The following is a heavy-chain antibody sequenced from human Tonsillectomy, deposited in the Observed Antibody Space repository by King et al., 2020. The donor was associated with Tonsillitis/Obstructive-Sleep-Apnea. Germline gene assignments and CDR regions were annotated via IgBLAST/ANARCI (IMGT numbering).Heavy chain of an antibody. CDR1: GFTFSSYS. J-gene: IGHJ4*02. D-gene: IGHD2-2*01. CDR2: ISSSSSYI. CDR3: ARGGSSTSCVPVDDY. Sequence: VQLVESGGGLVKPGGSLRLSCAASGFTFSSYSMNWVRQAPGKGLEWVSSISSSSSYIYYADSEKGRFTISRDNAKNSLYLQMNSLRAEDTAVYYCARGGSSTSCVPVDDYWGQGTLVTVSS. V-gene: IGHV3-21*01.